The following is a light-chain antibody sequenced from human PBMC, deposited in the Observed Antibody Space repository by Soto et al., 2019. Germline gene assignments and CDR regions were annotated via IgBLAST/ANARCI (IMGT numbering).Light chain of an antibody. CDR1: QSVSSSY. CDR3: QQYASSHT. CDR2: DAS. Sequence: IVITPSRATHYFRPRGRTTLSCLASQSVSSSYLAWYQQKPGLAPRLLIYDASNRATGIPDRFSGSGSGTDFTLTISSLETEDFAVYYCQQYASSHTFGHGTRLEIK. J-gene: IGKJ5*01. V-gene: IGKV3D-20*01.